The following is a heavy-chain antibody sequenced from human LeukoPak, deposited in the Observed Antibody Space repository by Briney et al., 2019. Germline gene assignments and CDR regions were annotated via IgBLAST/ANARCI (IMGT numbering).Heavy chain of an antibody. CDR3: ARDAGHQLSRRNYYAMDV. Sequence: SETLSLTYTVSGGSINSSSYYWGWVRQPPGKGLEWIGSMYYRGSTYYNPSLKSRVTISVDTSKNQFSLKLSSVTAADTAVYYCARDAGHQLSRRNYYAMDVWGQGTTVTVSS. D-gene: IGHD1-1*01. CDR2: MYYRGST. V-gene: IGHV4-39*07. CDR1: GGSINSSSYY. J-gene: IGHJ6*02.